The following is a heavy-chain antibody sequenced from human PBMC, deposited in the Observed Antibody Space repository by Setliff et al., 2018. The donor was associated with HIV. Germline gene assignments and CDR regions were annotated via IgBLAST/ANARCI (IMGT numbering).Heavy chain of an antibody. V-gene: IGHV4-31*03. Sequence: SETLSLTCTVSGGSISSGGFYWTWIRQHPGKGLEWIGYIYYSGSTYYNPSLKSRVTISVDTSKNEFSLRLSSVTAADTAVYYCARTRGYTYGYIDSWAQGTLVTVSS. CDR2: IYYSGST. D-gene: IGHD5-18*01. CDR3: ARTRGYTYGYIDS. J-gene: IGHJ4*02. CDR1: GGSISSGGFY.